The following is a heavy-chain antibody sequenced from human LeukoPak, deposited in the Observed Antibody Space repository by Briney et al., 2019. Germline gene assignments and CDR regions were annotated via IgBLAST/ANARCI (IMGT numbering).Heavy chain of an antibody. V-gene: IGHV1-69*13. D-gene: IGHD6-19*01. CDR1: GGTFSSYA. CDR2: IIPIFGTA. CDR3: ARESSDWYWLDP. Sequence: GASVKVSCKASGGTFSSYAISWVRQAPGQGLEWMGGIIPIFGTANYAQKFQGRVTITADESTSTAYVELSSLRSEDTAVYYCARESSDWYWLDPWGQGTLVTVSS. J-gene: IGHJ5*02.